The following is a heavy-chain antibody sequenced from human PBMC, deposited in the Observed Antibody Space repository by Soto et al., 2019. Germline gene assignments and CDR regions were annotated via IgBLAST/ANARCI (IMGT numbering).Heavy chain of an antibody. V-gene: IGHV1-3*01. Sequence: ASVKVSCKASGYTFTNYAVHWVRQAPGQRLDWMGWINAGNGNTRYSQKFQDRVTITRDTSARTAYMELSSLRSEDTAVYYCARGHLAVVPVASWYYYMDVWGKGTTVTVSS. CDR2: INAGNGNT. J-gene: IGHJ6*03. CDR3: ARGHLAVVPVASWYYYMDV. CDR1: GYTFTNYA. D-gene: IGHD2-2*01.